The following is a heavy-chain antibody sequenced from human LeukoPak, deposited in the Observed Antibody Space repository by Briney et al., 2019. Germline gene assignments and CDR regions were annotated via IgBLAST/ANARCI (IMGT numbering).Heavy chain of an antibody. CDR2: IKQDGSQ. D-gene: IGHD4-23*01. CDR3: ARGPDYGGRLDFFDY. J-gene: IGHJ4*02. CDR1: GFTFSRHW. V-gene: IGHV3-7*01. Sequence: GGSLRLSCAASGFTFSRHWMGWVRQAPGKGPEWVASIKQDGSQYYVDSVKGRFIISRDNAKNSLYLQMNSLGAEDTAVYSCARGPDYGGRLDFFDYWGQGTLVTVSS.